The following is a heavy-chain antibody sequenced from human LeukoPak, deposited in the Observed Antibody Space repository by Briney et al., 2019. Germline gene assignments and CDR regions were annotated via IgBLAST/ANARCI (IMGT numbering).Heavy chain of an antibody. Sequence: SETLSLTCTVSGYSISSGYYWGWIRQPPGKGLEWIGSIYHSGSTYYNPSLKSRVTISVDTSKNQFSLKLSSVTAADTAVYYCATSTSPYDSSGYPFDYWGQGTLVTVSS. CDR2: IYHSGST. D-gene: IGHD3-22*01. J-gene: IGHJ4*02. CDR3: ATSTSPYDSSGYPFDY. V-gene: IGHV4-38-2*02. CDR1: GYSISSGYY.